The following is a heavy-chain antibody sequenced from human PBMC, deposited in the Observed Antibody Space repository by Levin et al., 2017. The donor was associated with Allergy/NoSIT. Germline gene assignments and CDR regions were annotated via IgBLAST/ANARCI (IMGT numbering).Heavy chain of an antibody. J-gene: IGHJ4*02. CDR1: GYTFTSYG. D-gene: IGHD3-10*01. Sequence: ASVKVSCKASGYTFTSYGISWVRQAPGQGLEWMGWISAYNGNTNYAQKLQGRVTMTTDTSTSTAYMELRSLRSDDTAVYYCARDGFYYGSGSYYDPFDYWGQGTLVTVSS. CDR3: ARDGFYYGSGSYYDPFDY. V-gene: IGHV1-18*01. CDR2: ISAYNGNT.